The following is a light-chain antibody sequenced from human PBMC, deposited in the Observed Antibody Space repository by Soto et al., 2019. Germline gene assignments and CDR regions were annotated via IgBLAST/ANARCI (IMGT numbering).Light chain of an antibody. Sequence: EIVMTQSPGTLSVSPGEEVTVSCRASRGVGTNLAWYQQGPGQAPRLLIRGASTRATGLPARFSGSGSGTEFTLTISSLQSEDFAVYYCQQYDDWPLTFGGGTKVEIK. CDR3: QQYDDWPLT. V-gene: IGKV3-15*01. CDR1: RGVGTN. J-gene: IGKJ4*01. CDR2: GAS.